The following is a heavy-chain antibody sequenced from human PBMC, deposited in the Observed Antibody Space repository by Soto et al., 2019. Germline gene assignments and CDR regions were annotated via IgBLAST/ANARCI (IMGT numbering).Heavy chain of an antibody. V-gene: IGHV4-4*07. D-gene: IGHD3-10*01. Sequence: LSLTCTVSGGSISSYYVSWIRQSAGKGLEWIGRIDTSGTTNYNPSLKSRVTMSVDASKNHFSLNLSSVTAADTAVYYCARGPRGYVYYHGMDVWGQGTTVTVSS. CDR2: IDTSGTT. CDR1: GGSISSYY. CDR3: ARGPRGYVYYHGMDV. J-gene: IGHJ6*02.